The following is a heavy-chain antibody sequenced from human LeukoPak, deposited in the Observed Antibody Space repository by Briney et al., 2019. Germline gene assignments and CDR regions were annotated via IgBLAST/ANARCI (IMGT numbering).Heavy chain of an antibody. CDR2: IIPIFGAA. Sequence: PVKISCKASGGTFSSYAISWVRQAPGQGPEWMGGIIPIFGAANYAQKFQGRVTITADKSTITAYMELSSLRSEDTAVYYCARAHAPCWSYSSSSGSDYIDDYWGQGTLATVS. CDR3: ARAHAPCWSYSSSSGSDYIDDY. D-gene: IGHD6-13*01. J-gene: IGHJ4*02. V-gene: IGHV1-69*06. CDR1: GGTFSSYA.